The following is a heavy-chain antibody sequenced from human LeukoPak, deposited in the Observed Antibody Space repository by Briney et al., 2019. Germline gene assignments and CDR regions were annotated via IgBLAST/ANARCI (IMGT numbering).Heavy chain of an antibody. D-gene: IGHD5-12*01. CDR2: IDTDGSSV. J-gene: IGHJ4*02. V-gene: IGHV3-74*01. Sequence: PGGSLRLSCAASGFTFSSYWMHWVRQAPGKGLVWVSRIDTDGSSVIYADSVKGRFTFSRDNAKNTLYLQMNSLRAEDTAVYYCARGYAGIDYWGQGTLVTVSS. CDR3: ARGYAGIDY. CDR1: GFTFSSYW.